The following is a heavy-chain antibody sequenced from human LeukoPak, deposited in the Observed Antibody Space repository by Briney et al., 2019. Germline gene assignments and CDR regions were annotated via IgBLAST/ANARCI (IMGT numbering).Heavy chain of an antibody. D-gene: IGHD6-6*01. CDR1: GGSISSYY. CDR2: INHSGST. CDR3: ARAPPRKYIAARRSWDNWFDP. V-gene: IGHV4-34*01. J-gene: IGHJ5*02. Sequence: SETLSLTCTVSGGSISSYYWSWIRQPPGKGLEWIGEINHSGSTNYNPSLKSRVTISVDTSKNQFSLKLSSVTAADTAVYYCARAPPRKYIAARRSWDNWFDPWGQGTLVTVSS.